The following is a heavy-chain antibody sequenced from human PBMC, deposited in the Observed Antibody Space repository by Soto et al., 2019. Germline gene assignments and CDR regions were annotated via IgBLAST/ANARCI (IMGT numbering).Heavy chain of an antibody. CDR1: DDFISSYY. Sequence: SETLSLTCTVSDDFISSYYWNWIRQPAGKGLEWIGRVSTNGATNYNPSLEGRVTMSVDTSKNQFSLKLTSVTAADTAVYFCARADYEILTGSYAMDVWGQGTTVTVSS. D-gene: IGHD3-9*01. CDR3: ARADYEILTGSYAMDV. CDR2: VSTNGAT. J-gene: IGHJ6*02. V-gene: IGHV4-4*07.